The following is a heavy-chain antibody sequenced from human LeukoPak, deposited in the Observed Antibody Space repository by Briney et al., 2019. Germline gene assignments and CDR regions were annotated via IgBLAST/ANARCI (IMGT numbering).Heavy chain of an antibody. CDR3: AREGGDSMIQGVIAD. CDR1: GFTVSSNY. V-gene: IGHV3-53*01. Sequence: GGSLRLSCSASGFTVSSNYMSWVRQAPGKGLEWVSVIYASGATAYADSVKGRFIISRDNSKNTLYLQMNSLRAEDTALYYCAREGGDSMIQGVIADWGQGTLVTVSS. D-gene: IGHD3-10*01. J-gene: IGHJ4*02. CDR2: IYASGAT.